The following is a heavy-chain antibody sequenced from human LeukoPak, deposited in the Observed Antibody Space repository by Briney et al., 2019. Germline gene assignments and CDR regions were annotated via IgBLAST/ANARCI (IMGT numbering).Heavy chain of an antibody. CDR3: ARTLLGRLFDY. D-gene: IGHD2-8*02. V-gene: IGHV3-66*01. J-gene: IGHJ4*02. CDR2: IYSGGST. Sequence: GGSLRLSCAASGFTVSSNYMTWVRQAPGKGLEWVSVIYSGGSTYYADSVKGRFTISRDNSKNTLYLQMNSLRAEDTAVYYCARTLLGRLFDYWGQGALVTVSS. CDR1: GFTVSSNY.